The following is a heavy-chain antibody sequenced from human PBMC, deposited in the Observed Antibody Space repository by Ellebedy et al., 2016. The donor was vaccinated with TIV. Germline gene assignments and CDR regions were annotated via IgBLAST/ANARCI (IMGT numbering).Heavy chain of an antibody. Sequence: SETLSLXCTVSGGSITGSHYYWDWVRQPPGKGLEWIGTIYYRGTLFNPSLKSRVTILVDTSRKQFSLKLTSVTAADTAVYYCARGIYGDYPDGLDVWGQGTTVTVSS. CDR1: GGSITGSHYY. V-gene: IGHV4-39*07. D-gene: IGHD4-17*01. CDR2: IYYRGT. J-gene: IGHJ6*02. CDR3: ARGIYGDYPDGLDV.